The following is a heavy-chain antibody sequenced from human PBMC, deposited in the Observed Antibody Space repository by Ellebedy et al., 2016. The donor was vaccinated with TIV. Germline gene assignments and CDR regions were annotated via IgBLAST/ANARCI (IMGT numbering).Heavy chain of an antibody. CDR3: TGHLLPPLRDEYYYALDV. V-gene: IGHV1-24*01. CDR2: FDHEDGKT. D-gene: IGHD2/OR15-2a*01. Sequence: ASVKVSCKVSGYTFTELFKAWVRQTPGKGLEWMGGFDHEDGKTVYAEKFQGRATMTEDTSTGTAYMELSSLTSEDTAVYYCTGHLLPPLRDEYYYALDVWGQGTTVIVSS. CDR1: GYTFTELF. J-gene: IGHJ6*02.